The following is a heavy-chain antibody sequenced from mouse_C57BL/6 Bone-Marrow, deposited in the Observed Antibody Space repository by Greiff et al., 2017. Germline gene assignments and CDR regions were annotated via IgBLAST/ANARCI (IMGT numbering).Heavy chain of an antibody. D-gene: IGHD1-1*01. V-gene: IGHV1-54*01. CDR1: GYAFTNYL. CDR3: ARSNTTVVDY. CDR2: INPGSGGT. Sequence: QVQLQQPGAELVRPGTSVKVSCKASGYAFTNYLIEWVKQRPGQGLEWIGVINPGSGGTNYNEKFKGKATVTADKSSSTAYMQLSSLTSEDSAVYFCARSNTTVVDYWGQGTTLTVSS. J-gene: IGHJ2*01.